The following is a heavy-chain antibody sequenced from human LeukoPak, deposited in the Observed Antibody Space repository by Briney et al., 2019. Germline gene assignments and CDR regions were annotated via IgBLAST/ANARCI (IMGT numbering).Heavy chain of an antibody. V-gene: IGHV4-61*08. D-gene: IGHD2-15*01. J-gene: IGHJ3*02. CDR1: GGSISSGGYY. CDR3: ARDKLSESAFDI. CDR2: IYYSGST. Sequence: SETLSLTCTVSGGSISSGGYYWSWIRQHPGKGLEWIGYIYYSGSTNYNPSLKSRVTISVDTSKNQFSLKLSSVTAADTAVYYCARDKLSESAFDIWGQGTMVTVSS.